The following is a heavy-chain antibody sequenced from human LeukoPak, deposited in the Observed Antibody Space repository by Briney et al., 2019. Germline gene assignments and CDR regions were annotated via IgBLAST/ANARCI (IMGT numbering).Heavy chain of an antibody. CDR1: GFTFSNYA. Sequence: GGSLRLSCAASGFTFSNYAMSWVRQAPGKGLEWVSAISGNGGSPYYADSVKGRFTISRDNSKNTLYLQMNSLRAEDTAVYYCAKDRDAYDWGYFDYWGQGTLVTVSS. J-gene: IGHJ4*02. CDR2: ISGNGGSP. V-gene: IGHV3-23*01. CDR3: AKDRDAYDWGYFDY. D-gene: IGHD5-24*01.